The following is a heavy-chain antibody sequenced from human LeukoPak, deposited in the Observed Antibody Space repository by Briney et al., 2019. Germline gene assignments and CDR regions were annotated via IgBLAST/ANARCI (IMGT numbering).Heavy chain of an antibody. J-gene: IGHJ6*02. CDR3: AGSHYDFWSGYVPNYYYYGMDV. Sequence: SATLSLTCTFSGGSISSGGYYWSWIRQHPGKGLGWIGYIYYSGSTYYNPSLKSRVTISVDTSKNQFSLKLSSVTAADTAVYYCAGSHYDFWSGYVPNYYYYGMDVWGQGTTVTVSS. CDR1: GGSISSGGYY. D-gene: IGHD3-3*01. V-gene: IGHV4-31*03. CDR2: IYYSGST.